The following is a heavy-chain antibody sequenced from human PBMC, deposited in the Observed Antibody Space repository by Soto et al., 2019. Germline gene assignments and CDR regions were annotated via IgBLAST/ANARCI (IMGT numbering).Heavy chain of an antibody. V-gene: IGHV4-59*01. Sequence: SETLSLTCTVSGGSISGYYWSWIRQPPGKGLEWIGYIYYSGGSTSYNPSLRSRLTISVDTSKNQFSLRLTSVTAADTAVYYCARAHSTGYKFFDYSGQGTLLTVSS. D-gene: IGHD3-22*01. J-gene: IGHJ4*02. CDR2: IYYSGGST. CDR3: ARAHSTGYKFFDY. CDR1: GGSISGYY.